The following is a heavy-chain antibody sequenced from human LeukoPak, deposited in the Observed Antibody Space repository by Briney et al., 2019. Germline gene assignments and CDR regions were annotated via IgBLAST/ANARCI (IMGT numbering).Heavy chain of an antibody. D-gene: IGHD4-17*01. CDR3: AGTGMTTVTTGAFDI. Sequence: SETLSLTCTVSGGSISSSSYYWGWIRQPPGKGLEWIGSIYYSGSTYYNPSLKSRVTISVDTSKNQFSLKLSSVTAADTAVYYCAGTGMTTVTTGAFDIWGQGTMVTVSS. CDR1: GGSISSSSYY. V-gene: IGHV4-39*07. CDR2: IYYSGST. J-gene: IGHJ3*02.